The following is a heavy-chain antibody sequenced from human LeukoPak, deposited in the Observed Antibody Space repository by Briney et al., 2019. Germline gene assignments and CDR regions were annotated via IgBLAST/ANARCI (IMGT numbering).Heavy chain of an antibody. J-gene: IGHJ4*02. Sequence: GESLKISCKGSGYSFTSYWIGWVRQMPGKGLEWMGIIYPGDSDTRYSPSFQGQVTISADKSISNAYLQWSSLKASDTAMYYCARHGTDMVTGFDYWGQGTMVTVSS. CDR1: GYSFTSYW. CDR3: ARHGTDMVTGFDY. V-gene: IGHV5-51*01. CDR2: IYPGDSDT. D-gene: IGHD5-18*01.